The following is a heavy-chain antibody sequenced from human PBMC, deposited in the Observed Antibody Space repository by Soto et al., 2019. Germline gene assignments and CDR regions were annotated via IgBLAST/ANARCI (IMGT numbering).Heavy chain of an antibody. CDR2: MNPFTGNA. CDR1: GYTFTSYD. CDR3: ARRRRDY. J-gene: IGHJ4*02. Sequence: QVQLVQSGAEVKKPGASVKVSCKASGYTFTSYDINWVRQAPGQGLEWMGWMNPFTGNAEYAQKFQGRVTMTRDTSIYTAYMELSNLRSEDTAVYFCARRRRDYWGQGTLVTVSP. V-gene: IGHV1-8*01.